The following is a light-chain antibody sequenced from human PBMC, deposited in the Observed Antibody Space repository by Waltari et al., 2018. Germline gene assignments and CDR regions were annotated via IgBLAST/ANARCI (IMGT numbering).Light chain of an antibody. J-gene: IGLJ1*01. CDR1: ELPRKY. CDR3: YSSDSTGLRV. Sequence: SYELTQTPSVSVSPGQTARITCSGHELPRKYAYWFQQKSGQAPRLVIYEDTNRPSGIPERFSGSSSGTVATLTITGAQVDDEADYYCYSSDSTGLRVFGGGTTVVVL. CDR2: EDT. V-gene: IGLV3-10*01.